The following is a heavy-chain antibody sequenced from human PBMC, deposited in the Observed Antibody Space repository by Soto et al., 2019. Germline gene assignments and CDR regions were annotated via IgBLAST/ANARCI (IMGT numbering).Heavy chain of an antibody. CDR3: AGDPVSAVAASV. V-gene: IGHV1-69*13. J-gene: IGHJ4*02. Sequence: SVKVSCKASGGTFSSYAISWVRQAPGQGLEWMGGIIPIFGTANYAQKFQGRVTITADESTSTAYMELSSLRSEDTAVYYCAGDPVSAVAASVWGQGTLVTVSS. D-gene: IGHD6-19*01. CDR1: GGTFSSYA. CDR2: IIPIFGTA.